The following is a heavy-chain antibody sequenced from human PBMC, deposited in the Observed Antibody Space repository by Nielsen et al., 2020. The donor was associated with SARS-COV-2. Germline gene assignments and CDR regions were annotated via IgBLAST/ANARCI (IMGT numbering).Heavy chain of an antibody. D-gene: IGHD3-22*01. CDR3: AKGVYYYDSSGYYYPPISYYYYGMDV. J-gene: IGHJ6*02. CDR2: ISYDGSNK. CDR1: GFTFSSYG. V-gene: IGHV3-30*18. Sequence: GGSLRLSCAASGFTFSSYGMHWVRQAPGKGLEWVAVISYDGSNKYYADSVKGRFTISRDNSKNTLYLQMNSLRAEDTAVYYCAKGVYYYDSSGYYYPPISYYYYGMDVWGQGTTVTVSS.